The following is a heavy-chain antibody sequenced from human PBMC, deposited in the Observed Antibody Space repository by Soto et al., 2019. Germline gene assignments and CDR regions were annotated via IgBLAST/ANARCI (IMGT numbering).Heavy chain of an antibody. CDR2: TRNKANRYTT. CDR3: TRSGGSYSPIHY. Sequence: EVQLVESGGGLVQPGGSLRLSCAASGFTFSDHYMDWVRQAPGKGLEWVGRTRNKANRYTTEHAASVKGRFTISRDDSKNSLYLQMNSLKTEDTAVYYCTRSGGSYSPIHYWGQGTLVTVSS. CDR1: GFTFSDHY. J-gene: IGHJ4*02. V-gene: IGHV3-72*01. D-gene: IGHD1-26*01.